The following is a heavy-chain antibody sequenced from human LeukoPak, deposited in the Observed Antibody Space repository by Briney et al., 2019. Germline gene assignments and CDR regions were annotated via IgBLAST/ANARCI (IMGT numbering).Heavy chain of an antibody. D-gene: IGHD1-26*01. J-gene: IGHJ4*02. CDR2: MSSSRDYV. V-gene: IGHV3-21*01. CDR3: ARGLVGAAFDY. Sequence: GGSLRLSCGASGSTFNAYTMHWVRQVPGKGLEWVSSMSSSRDYVFYADSVKGRFTIFRDNANQSLDLEMSSLRGEDTAIYYCARGLVGAAFDYWGRGTLVTVSS. CDR1: GSTFNAYT.